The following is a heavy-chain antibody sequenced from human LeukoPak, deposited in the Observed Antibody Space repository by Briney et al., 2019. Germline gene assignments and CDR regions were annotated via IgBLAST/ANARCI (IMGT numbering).Heavy chain of an antibody. V-gene: IGHV3-33*08. J-gene: IGHJ4*02. Sequence: PGGSLRLSCAASGFTFSSFKMNWVRQAPGKGLEWVAVIWYDGGIKYYAESVKGRFTISRDNSKDTLYLQMNSLRAEDTAVYYCARAVGPYDYWGQGTLVTVSS. D-gene: IGHD3-10*01. CDR3: ARAVGPYDY. CDR2: IWYDGGIK. CDR1: GFTFSSFK.